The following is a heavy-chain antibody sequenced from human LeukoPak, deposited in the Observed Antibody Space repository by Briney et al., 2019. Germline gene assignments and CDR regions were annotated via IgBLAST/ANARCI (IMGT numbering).Heavy chain of an antibody. Sequence: GGSLRLSCAASGFTFSSYGMHWVRQAPGKGLEWVAFIRYDGSNKYYADSVKGRFTISRDNSKNTLYLQMNSLRAEDTAVYYCHLSIAVAGTRDYWGQGTLVTVSS. CDR3: HLSIAVAGTRDY. D-gene: IGHD6-19*01. V-gene: IGHV3-30*02. J-gene: IGHJ4*02. CDR2: IRYDGSNK. CDR1: GFTFSSYG.